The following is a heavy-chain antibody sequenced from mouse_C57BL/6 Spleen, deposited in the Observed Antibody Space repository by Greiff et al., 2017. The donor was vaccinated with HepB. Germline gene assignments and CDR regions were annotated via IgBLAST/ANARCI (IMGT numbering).Heavy chain of an antibody. CDR1: GISITTGNYR. CDR2: IYYSGTI. J-gene: IGHJ2*01. CDR3: ARGATMITTGYYFDY. Sequence: EVKLQESGPGLVKPSQTVFLTCTVTGISITTGNYRWSWIRQFPGNKLEWIGYIYYSGTITYNPSLTSRTTITRDTPKNQFFLEMNSLTAEDTATYYCARGATMITTGYYFDYWGQGTTLTVSS. D-gene: IGHD2-4*01. V-gene: IGHV3-5*01.